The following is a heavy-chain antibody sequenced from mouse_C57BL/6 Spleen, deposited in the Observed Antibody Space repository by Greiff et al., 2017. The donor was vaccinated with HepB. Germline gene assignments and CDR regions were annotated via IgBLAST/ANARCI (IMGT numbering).Heavy chain of an antibody. J-gene: IGHJ4*01. CDR2: ISSGGDYI. D-gene: IGHD3-1*01. Sequence: EVQGVESGEGLVKPGGSLKLSCAASGFTFSSYAMSWVRQTPEKRLEWVAYISSGGDYIYYADTVKGRFTISRDNARNTLYLQMSSLKSEDTAMYYCTRDGREGYAMDYWGQGTSVTVSS. CDR3: TRDGREGYAMDY. CDR1: GFTFSSYA. V-gene: IGHV5-9-1*02.